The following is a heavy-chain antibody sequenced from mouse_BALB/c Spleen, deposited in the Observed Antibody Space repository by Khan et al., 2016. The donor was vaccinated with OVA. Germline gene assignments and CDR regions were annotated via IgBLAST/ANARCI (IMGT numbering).Heavy chain of an antibody. D-gene: IGHD1-1*01. CDR2: ISYSGST. Sequence: VQLQQSGPGLVKPSQSLSLTCTVTGYSITSDYAWNWIRQFPGNKLEWMGYISYSGSTSYNPSLKSRISLTRDTSKNQFFLQLNSVTTEDTATYYCARLITTVVDYFDYWGQGTTLTVSS. J-gene: IGHJ2*01. CDR3: ARLITTVVDYFDY. V-gene: IGHV3-2*02. CDR1: GYSITSDYA.